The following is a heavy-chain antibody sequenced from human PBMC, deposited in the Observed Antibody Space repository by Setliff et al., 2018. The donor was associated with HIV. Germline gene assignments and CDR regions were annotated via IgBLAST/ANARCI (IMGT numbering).Heavy chain of an antibody. Sequence: ASVKVSCKASGYTFTSYGISWVRQAPGQGLEWMGWIGADNGNTNYAQKFQGRVTMTTDTSTSTVYMALRSLISDDTAVYYCAREGLWFGDRGYFMDVWGKGTAVTVSS. CDR1: GYTFTSYG. V-gene: IGHV1-18*01. CDR2: IGADNGNT. D-gene: IGHD3-10*01. J-gene: IGHJ6*03. CDR3: AREGLWFGDRGYFMDV.